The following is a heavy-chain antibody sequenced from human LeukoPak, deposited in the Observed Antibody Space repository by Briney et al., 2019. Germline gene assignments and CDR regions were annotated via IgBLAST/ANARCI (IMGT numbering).Heavy chain of an antibody. D-gene: IGHD3-10*01. CDR2: ISWNSGSI. CDR1: GFTFDDYA. CDR3: AKVEFYYYYYYGMDV. Sequence: PGGSLRLSCAASGFTFDDYAMHWVRQAPGKGLERVSGISWNSGSIGYADSVKGRFTISRDNAKNSLYLQMNSLRAEDTALYYCAKVEFYYYYYYGMDVWGQGTTVTVSS. J-gene: IGHJ6*02. V-gene: IGHV3-9*01.